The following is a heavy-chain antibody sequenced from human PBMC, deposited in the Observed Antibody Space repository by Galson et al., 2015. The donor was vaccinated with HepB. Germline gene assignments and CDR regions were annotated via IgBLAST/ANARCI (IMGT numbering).Heavy chain of an antibody. Sequence: SVKVSCKASGGTFSSYAISWVRQAPGQGLEWMGGIIPIFGTANYAQKFQGRVTITADESTSTAYMELSSLRSEDTAVYYCARDMAIAAPPDSDAFDIWGQGTMVTVSS. CDR2: IIPIFGTA. D-gene: IGHD6-13*01. V-gene: IGHV1-69*13. CDR1: GGTFSSYA. J-gene: IGHJ3*02. CDR3: ARDMAIAAPPDSDAFDI.